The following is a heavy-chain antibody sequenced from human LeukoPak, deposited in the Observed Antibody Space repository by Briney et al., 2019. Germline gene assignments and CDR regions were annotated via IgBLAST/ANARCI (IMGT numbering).Heavy chain of an antibody. CDR1: GYSFTSYW. J-gene: IGHJ4*02. Sequence: GESLKISCKGSGYSFTSYWIGWVRQMPGKGLEWMGIIYPGDSDTRYSPSFQGQVTISADKSISTAYLQWSSLKASDTAMYYCARLSVRCSGSSCYSSAYFDYWGQGTLVTVSS. D-gene: IGHD2-15*01. V-gene: IGHV5-51*01. CDR2: IYPGDSDT. CDR3: ARLSVRCSGSSCYSSAYFDY.